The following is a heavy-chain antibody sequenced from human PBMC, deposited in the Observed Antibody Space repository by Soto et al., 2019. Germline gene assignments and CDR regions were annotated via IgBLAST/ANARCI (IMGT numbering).Heavy chain of an antibody. D-gene: IGHD3-3*01. CDR3: ARDQVWLGNGVNV. V-gene: IGHV3-33*01. Sequence: GGTLRLSCAASGFHFSRHGVHWVRQAPGRGLEWVAVIWSDGSKEYYADSVKGRFSISRDNSKNTVSLQMNSLRSEDTAVYYCARDQVWLGNGVNVWGQRTMVTVSS. CDR2: IWSDGSKE. CDR1: GFHFSRHG. J-gene: IGHJ3*01.